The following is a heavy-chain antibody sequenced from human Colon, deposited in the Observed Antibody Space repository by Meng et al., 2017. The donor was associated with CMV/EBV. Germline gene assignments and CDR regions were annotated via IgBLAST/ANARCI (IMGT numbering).Heavy chain of an antibody. J-gene: IGHJ6*02. D-gene: IGHD6-13*01. CDR1: GFTFSSYG. CDR3: AKDGGRYSQGPGYYYGMDI. Sequence: GESLKISCAASGFTFSSYGMHWVRQAPGKGLEWVAFIRYDGSNKYYADSVKGRFTISRDNSKNTLYLQMNSLRAEDTAVYYCAKDGGRYSQGPGYYYGMDIWGQGTTVTVSS. CDR2: IRYDGSNK. V-gene: IGHV3-30*02.